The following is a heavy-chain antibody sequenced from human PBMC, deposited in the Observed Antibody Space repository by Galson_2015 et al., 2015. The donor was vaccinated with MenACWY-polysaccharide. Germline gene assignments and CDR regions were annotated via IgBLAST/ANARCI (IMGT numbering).Heavy chain of an antibody. Sequence: SLRLSCAASGFSFSTYWMSWVRQAPGKGLEWVASIKRDGSETYFVDSVKGRYTISRDNAENSLRLQVNSLRAEDTAVYYCARGHYQLEVWGQGTTVTVSS. D-gene: IGHD1-26*01. J-gene: IGHJ6*02. CDR2: IKRDGSET. CDR3: ARGHYQLEV. CDR1: GFSFSTYW. V-gene: IGHV3-7*04.